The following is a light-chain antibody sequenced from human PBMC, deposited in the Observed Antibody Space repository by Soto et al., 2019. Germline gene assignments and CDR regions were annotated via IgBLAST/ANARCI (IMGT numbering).Light chain of an antibody. Sequence: DVQMTQSPSTLSASVGDRVIITCRASQKIHRWLAWYQQKPGKAPNLLIYGASTLESGVPSRFSGSGSGTEFTLTISSLQPDDFGTYYCQQYISTRTFGLGTKVDIK. CDR2: GAS. J-gene: IGKJ1*01. V-gene: IGKV1-5*03. CDR1: QKIHRW. CDR3: QQYISTRT.